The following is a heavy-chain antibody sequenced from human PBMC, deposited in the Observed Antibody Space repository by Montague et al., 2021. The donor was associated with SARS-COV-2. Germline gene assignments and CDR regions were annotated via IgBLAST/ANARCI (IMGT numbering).Heavy chain of an antibody. V-gene: IGHV4-34*01. D-gene: IGHD3-22*01. J-gene: IGHJ4*02. CDR1: GGSFSDYY. Sequence: SETLSLTCAVYGGSFSDYYWSWIRQPPGKGLEWIGEINHRGTPNYNPSLKGRVSISVDTSKNQFSLYLGSVTAADTAVYYCARGRQHFNMIVVVMTGGEYYFDYWGQGTLVTVSS. CDR2: INHRGTP. CDR3: ARGRQHFNMIVVVMTGGEYYFDY.